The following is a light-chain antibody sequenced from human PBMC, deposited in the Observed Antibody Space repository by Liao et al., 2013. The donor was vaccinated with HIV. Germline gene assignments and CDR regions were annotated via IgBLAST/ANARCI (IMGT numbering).Light chain of an antibody. Sequence: SYALTQPPSVSVAPGQTARITCGGNIGSQSVHWYQRRPGQSPVLVIYQDSKRPSGIPERFSGSNSGNTATLTISRVEAGDEADYYCQVWDSSSDRVFGGGTKLTVL. CDR2: QDS. CDR3: QVWDSSSDRV. J-gene: IGLJ3*02. CDR1: IGSQS. V-gene: IGLV3-21*04.